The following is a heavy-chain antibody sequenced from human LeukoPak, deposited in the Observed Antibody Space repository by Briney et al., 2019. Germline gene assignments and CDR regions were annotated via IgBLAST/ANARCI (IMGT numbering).Heavy chain of an antibody. V-gene: IGHV1-2*02. CDR2: INPNSGGT. D-gene: IGHD3-22*01. Sequence: ASVKVSCKASGYTFTGYYMHWVRQAPGQGLEWMGWINPNSGGTNYAQKFQGRVTMTRDTSISTAYMELSRLRSDDTAVYYCARDSGYYDSSGYYSPDYYSDYWGQGTLVTVSS. CDR1: GYTFTGYY. J-gene: IGHJ4*02. CDR3: ARDSGYYDSSGYYSPDYYSDY.